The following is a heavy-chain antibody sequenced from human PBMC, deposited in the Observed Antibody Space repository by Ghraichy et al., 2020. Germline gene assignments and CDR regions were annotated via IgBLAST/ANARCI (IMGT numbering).Heavy chain of an antibody. J-gene: IGHJ4*02. V-gene: IGHV1-2*06. Sequence: ASVKVSGKASGYTFTGYYMHWVRQAPGQGLEWMGRINPNSGGTNYAQKFQGRVTMTRDTSISTAYMELSRLRSDDTAVYYCARDIGVVVAANNFDYWGQGTLVTVSS. CDR1: GYTFTGYY. D-gene: IGHD2-15*01. CDR3: ARDIGVVVAANNFDY. CDR2: INPNSGGT.